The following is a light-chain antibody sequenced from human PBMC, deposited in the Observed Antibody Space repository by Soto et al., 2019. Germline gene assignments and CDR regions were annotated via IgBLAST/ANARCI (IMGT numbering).Light chain of an antibody. CDR2: EVS. Sequence: DIVMTQTPLSLSVTPGQPSSISCKSSQILLHSDGKTYLYWYLQKPGQPPQLLIYEVSNRFSGVPDRFSGSGSGTDFSLTISRLEPEDSAVYYCQQYGSSLLTFGGGTKVDIK. J-gene: IGKJ4*01. CDR1: QILLHSDGKTY. CDR3: QQYGSSLLT. V-gene: IGKV2D-29*01.